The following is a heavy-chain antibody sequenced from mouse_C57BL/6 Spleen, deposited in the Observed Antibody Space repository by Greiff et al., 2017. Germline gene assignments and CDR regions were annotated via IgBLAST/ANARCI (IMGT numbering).Heavy chain of an antibody. V-gene: IGHV1-52*01. J-gene: IGHJ2*01. CDR2: IDPSDSET. CDR1: GYTFTSYW. D-gene: IGHD2-5*01. CDR3: AREVSNYDFDY. Sequence: QVQLQQPGAELVRPGSSVKLSCKASGYTFTSYWMHWVKQRPIQGLEWIGNIDPSDSETHYNQKFKDKATLTVDKSSSTAYMQLSSLTSEDSAVYYCAREVSNYDFDYWGQGTTLTVSS.